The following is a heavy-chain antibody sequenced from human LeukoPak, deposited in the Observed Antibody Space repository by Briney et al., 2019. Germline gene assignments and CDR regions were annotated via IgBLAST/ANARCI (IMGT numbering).Heavy chain of an antibody. V-gene: IGHV4-4*07. CDR3: VGSTSCYRACYFDY. Sequence: SETLSLTCTVSGGSISSYYWSWIRQPAGKGLEWIGRIYTSGSTKYNPSLKSRVTMSVDTSKNQFSLKLSSVTAADTAVYYCVGSTSCYRACYFDYWGQGTLVTVSS. J-gene: IGHJ4*02. CDR2: IYTSGST. D-gene: IGHD2-2*02. CDR1: GGSISSYY.